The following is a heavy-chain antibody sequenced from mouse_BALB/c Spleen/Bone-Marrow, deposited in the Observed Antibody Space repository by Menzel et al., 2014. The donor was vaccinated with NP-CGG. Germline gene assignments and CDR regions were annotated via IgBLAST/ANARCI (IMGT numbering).Heavy chain of an antibody. CDR1: GYSFTSYW. Sequence: VKLMESGPQLVRPGASVKISCKASGYSFTSYWMHWVKQRPGQGLESIGMIDPSDSETRLNQKFKDKATLTVDKSSSTAYMQLSSPTSEDSAVYYCASPSDGNPFAYWGQGTLVTVSA. CDR2: IDPSDSET. D-gene: IGHD2-1*01. V-gene: IGHV1S126*01. J-gene: IGHJ3*01. CDR3: ASPSDGNPFAY.